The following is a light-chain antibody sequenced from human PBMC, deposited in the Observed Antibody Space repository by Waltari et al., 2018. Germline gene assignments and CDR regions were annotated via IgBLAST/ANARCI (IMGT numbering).Light chain of an antibody. Sequence: QSVLTQPPSASGTLGQRVTISCSGSNSNHGRNTVSWYQPLPGTAPKLLIYRNDHRPSGVPDRFSGSKSGTSASLAISGLQSEDAAYYYCAAWDDRLNGPVFGGGTKLTVL. J-gene: IGLJ3*02. CDR3: AAWDDRLNGPV. CDR1: NSNHGRNT. V-gene: IGLV1-44*01. CDR2: RND.